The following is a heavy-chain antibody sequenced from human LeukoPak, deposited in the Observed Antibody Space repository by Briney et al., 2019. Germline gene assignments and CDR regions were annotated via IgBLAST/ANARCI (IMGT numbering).Heavy chain of an antibody. Sequence: PSETLSLTCAVYGGSFSGYYWSWIRQPPGKGLEWIGEINHSGSTNCNPSLKSRVTISVDTSKKQFSRKLSSVTAADTAVYYCARSGYYDFWSVSYWGQGTLVTVSS. CDR2: INHSGST. J-gene: IGHJ4*02. D-gene: IGHD3-3*01. CDR3: ARSGYYDFWSVSY. V-gene: IGHV4-34*01. CDR1: GGSFSGYY.